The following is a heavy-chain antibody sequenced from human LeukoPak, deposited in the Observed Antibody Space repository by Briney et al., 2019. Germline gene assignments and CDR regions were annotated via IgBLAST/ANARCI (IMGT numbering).Heavy chain of an antibody. CDR1: GGSISSYY. CDR2: IYTSGST. Sequence: SETLSLTCAVYGGSISSYYWSWIRQPAGKGLEWIGRIYTSGSTNYNPSLKSRVTISVDTSKNQFSLKLSSVTAADTAVYYCASRAIRGEDYWGQGTLVTVSS. D-gene: IGHD3-10*01. CDR3: ASRAIRGEDY. J-gene: IGHJ4*02. V-gene: IGHV4-59*10.